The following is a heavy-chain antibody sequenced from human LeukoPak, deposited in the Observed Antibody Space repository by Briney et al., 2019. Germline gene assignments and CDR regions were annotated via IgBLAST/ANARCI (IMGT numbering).Heavy chain of an antibody. CDR2: IYYSGST. CDR3: ARGGTVDTAMVSSY. CDR1: GYSISSGYY. Sequence: SETLSLTCIVSGYSISSGYYWGWIRQPPGKGLEWIGYIYYSGSTNYNPSLKSRVTISVDTFKNQFSLKLSSVTAADTAVYYCARGGTVDTAMVSSYWGQGTLVTVSS. D-gene: IGHD5-18*01. J-gene: IGHJ4*02. V-gene: IGHV4-61*01.